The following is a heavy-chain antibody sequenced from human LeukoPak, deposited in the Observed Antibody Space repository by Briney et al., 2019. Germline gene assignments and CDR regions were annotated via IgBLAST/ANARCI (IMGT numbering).Heavy chain of an antibody. CDR3: ARQKGIAAAGHDY. D-gene: IGHD6-13*01. CDR1: GGSISGSSYY. CDR2: IYYSGST. J-gene: IGHJ4*02. Sequence: SETLSLTCTVSGGSISGSSYYWGWIRQPPGKGLEWIGSIYYSGSTYYNPSLKSRVTISVDTSKNQFSLKLSSVTAADTAVYYCARQKGIAAAGHDYWGQGTLVTVSS. V-gene: IGHV4-39*01.